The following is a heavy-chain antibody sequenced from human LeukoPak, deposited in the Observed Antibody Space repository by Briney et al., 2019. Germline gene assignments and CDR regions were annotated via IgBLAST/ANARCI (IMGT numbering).Heavy chain of an antibody. V-gene: IGHV3-23*01. CDR2: ISGSGGST. D-gene: IGHD6-19*01. CDR1: GFTFSSYA. Sequence: GGSLRLSCAASGFTFSSYAMSWVRQAPGNGLEWVSAISGSGGSTYYADSVKGRFTISRDNSKNTLYLQMNSLRAEDTAVYYCTSGDSSGWSGGYWGQGTLVTVSS. J-gene: IGHJ4*02. CDR3: TSGDSSGWSGGY.